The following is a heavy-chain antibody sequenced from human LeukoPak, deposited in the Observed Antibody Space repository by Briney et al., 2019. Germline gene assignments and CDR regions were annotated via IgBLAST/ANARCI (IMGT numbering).Heavy chain of an antibody. J-gene: IGHJ3*02. CDR2: IYPGDSDT. Sequence: GESLKISCKGSRYNFTSYWIGWGRQMPRKGLEWMGIIYPGDSDTRYSPSFQPKVTISADTSISADYLHWSSLKASDTAMYYCATPLRYFDWLLGPGGPFGIWGQGTMVTVPS. CDR3: ATPLRYFDWLLGPGGPFGI. V-gene: IGHV5-51*01. CDR1: RYNFTSYW. D-gene: IGHD3-9*01.